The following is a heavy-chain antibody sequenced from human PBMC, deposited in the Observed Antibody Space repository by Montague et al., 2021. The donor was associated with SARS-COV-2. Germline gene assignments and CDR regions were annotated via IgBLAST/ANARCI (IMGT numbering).Heavy chain of an antibody. D-gene: IGHD1-14*01. CDR2: IYYTGST. CDR3: ARISGITSWYYDY. J-gene: IGHJ4*02. CDR1: GGSVSSGSYY. V-gene: IGHV4-61*01. Sequence: SETLSLTCTVSGGSVSSGSYYWSWIRQPPGKGLQSIGYIYYTGSTNYNPSLQIRVTISVDSSKNQFSVRLSSVTAADTAVYYCARISGITSWYYDYWGQGTLVTVSS.